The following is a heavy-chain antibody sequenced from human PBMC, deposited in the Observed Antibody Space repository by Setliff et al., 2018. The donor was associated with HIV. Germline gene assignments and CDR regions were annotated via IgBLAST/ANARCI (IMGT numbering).Heavy chain of an antibody. CDR1: GYSFTSYW. CDR2: IYPGDSDT. J-gene: IGHJ3*02. Sequence: PGESLKISCKGSGYSFTSYWIGWVCQMPGKGLEWMGIIYPGDSDTRYSPSFQGQVTISADKSISTAYLQWSSLKASDTAMYYCARRGYCSSTSCPDAFDIWGQGTMVTVSS. V-gene: IGHV5-51*01. D-gene: IGHD2-2*01. CDR3: ARRGYCSSTSCPDAFDI.